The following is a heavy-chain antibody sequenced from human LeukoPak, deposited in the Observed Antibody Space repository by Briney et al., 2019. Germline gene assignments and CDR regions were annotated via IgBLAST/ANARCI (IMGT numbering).Heavy chain of an antibody. CDR3: ARRSGIAVAEAFDY. V-gene: IGHV3-23*01. CDR1: GFTFSSYG. J-gene: IGHJ4*02. D-gene: IGHD6-19*01. Sequence: HPGGSLRLSCAASGFTFSSYGMSWVRQAPGKGLEWVSAISGSGDSTYYADSVKGRFTISRDNSKNTLYLQMNSLRAEDTAVYYCARRSGIAVAEAFDYWGQGTLVTVSS. CDR2: ISGSGDST.